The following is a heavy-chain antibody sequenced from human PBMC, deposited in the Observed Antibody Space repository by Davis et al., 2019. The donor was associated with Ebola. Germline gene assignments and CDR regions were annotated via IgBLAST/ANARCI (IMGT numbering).Heavy chain of an antibody. CDR2: INHSGSA. CDR3: ASCIAAQPTPAFDI. J-gene: IGHJ3*02. Sequence: PSETLSLTCAVYGGSFSGYYWSWIRQTPGKGLEWIGEINHSGSANYNPSLKSRFTISVDTSKNQFSLKLSSVTAADTAVYYCASCIAAQPTPAFDIWGQGTMVTVS. V-gene: IGHV4-34*01. CDR1: GGSFSGYY. D-gene: IGHD6-13*01.